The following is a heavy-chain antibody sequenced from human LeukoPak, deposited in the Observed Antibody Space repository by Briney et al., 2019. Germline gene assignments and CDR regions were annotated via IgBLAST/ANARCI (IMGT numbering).Heavy chain of an antibody. Sequence: GASVKVSCKASGYTFTSYGISWVRQAPGQGLEWMGWISAYNGNTNYAQKLQGRVTMTTDTSTSTAYMELRSLRSDDTAVYYCARERSTTIPEGFDYWGQGTLVTVSS. CDR2: ISAYNGNT. J-gene: IGHJ4*02. V-gene: IGHV1-18*01. D-gene: IGHD1-1*01. CDR1: GYTFTSYG. CDR3: ARERSTTIPEGFDY.